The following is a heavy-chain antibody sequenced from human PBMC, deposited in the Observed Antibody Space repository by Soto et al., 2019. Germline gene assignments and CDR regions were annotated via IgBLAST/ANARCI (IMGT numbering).Heavy chain of an antibody. V-gene: IGHV3-33*01. CDR3: ARDSLEVHNAFDI. D-gene: IGHD1-1*01. CDR2: IWYDGSNE. J-gene: IGHJ3*02. Sequence: PGGSLRLSCAASGFTFSTSGMHWVRQAPGKGLEWVAVIWYDGSNEYYSDSVKGRFTISRDNSKNTLYLQMNSLRAEDTAVYYCARDSLEVHNAFDIWGQGTMVTVSS. CDR1: GFTFSTSG.